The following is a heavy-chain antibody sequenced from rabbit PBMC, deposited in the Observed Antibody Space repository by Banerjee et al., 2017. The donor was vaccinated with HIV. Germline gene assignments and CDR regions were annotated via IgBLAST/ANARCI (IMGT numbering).Heavy chain of an antibody. CDR3: ARDLAGVIGWNFGL. V-gene: IGHV1S40*01. CDR2: IYVGSHGTT. J-gene: IGHJ6*01. Sequence: QQLVESGGGLVKPGASLTLTCKASGFSFSSYYYMCWVRQAPGKGLEWIACIYVGSHGTTYYASWARGRFTISKASSTTVTLQMTSLTVADTATYFCARDLAGVIGWNFGLWGQGTLVTVS. CDR1: GFSFSSYYY. D-gene: IGHD4-1*01.